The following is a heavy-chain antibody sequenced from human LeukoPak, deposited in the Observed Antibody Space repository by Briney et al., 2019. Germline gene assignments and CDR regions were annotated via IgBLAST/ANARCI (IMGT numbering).Heavy chain of an antibody. CDR3: ARRRYYDGSGYLE. V-gene: IGHV4-39*01. CDR1: GDSVSRSDSY. D-gene: IGHD3-22*01. CDR2: IYYSGRT. Sequence: SETLSLXCSVSGDSVSRSDSYWDWIRQPPEKGLEWIGTIYYSGRTYYSPSLKSRVTMSVDPSNNQFSLNLRSVTAADTALYYCARRRYYDGSGYLEWGQGTLLSVSS. J-gene: IGHJ1*01.